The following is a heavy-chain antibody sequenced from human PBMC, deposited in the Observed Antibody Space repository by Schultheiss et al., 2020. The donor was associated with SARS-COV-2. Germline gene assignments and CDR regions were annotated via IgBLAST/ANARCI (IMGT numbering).Heavy chain of an antibody. Sequence: GGSLRLSCAASGFTFSSYAMHWVRQAPGKGLEWVSYISSSSSTIYYADSVKGRFTISRDNAKNSLYLQMNSLKTEDTAVYYCTTDFDYDILTGLGLYNWFDPWGQGTLVTVSS. J-gene: IGHJ5*02. CDR2: ISSSSSTI. CDR3: TTDFDYDILTGLGLYNWFDP. CDR1: GFTFSSYA. D-gene: IGHD3-9*01. V-gene: IGHV3-48*01.